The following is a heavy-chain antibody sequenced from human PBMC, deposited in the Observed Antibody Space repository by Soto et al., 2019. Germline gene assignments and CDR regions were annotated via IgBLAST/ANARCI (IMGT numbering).Heavy chain of an antibody. Sequence: PSETLSLTWTVSGGSISSYYWSWIRQPPGKGLEWIGYIYYSGSTNYNPSLKSRVTISVDTSKNQFSLKLSSVTAADTAVYYCARLGIAARPWPLAFDIWGQGTMVTVSS. J-gene: IGHJ3*02. CDR1: GGSISSYY. CDR3: ARLGIAARPWPLAFDI. V-gene: IGHV4-59*08. D-gene: IGHD6-6*01. CDR2: IYYSGST.